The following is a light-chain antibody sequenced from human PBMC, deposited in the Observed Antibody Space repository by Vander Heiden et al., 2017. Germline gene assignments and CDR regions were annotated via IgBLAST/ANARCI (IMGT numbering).Light chain of an antibody. CDR1: QSVSSSY. V-gene: IGKV3-20*01. CDR3: QQDGTSPLT. Sequence: ELVSTQSPVTLSLSPGERATLSCRASQSVSSSYLAWYQQKPGQAPRLLIYGASSRATGIPDRFSGSGSGTDFTLTISRLETEDFAVYYCQQDGTSPLTFGGGTKVEIK. CDR2: GAS. J-gene: IGKJ4*01.